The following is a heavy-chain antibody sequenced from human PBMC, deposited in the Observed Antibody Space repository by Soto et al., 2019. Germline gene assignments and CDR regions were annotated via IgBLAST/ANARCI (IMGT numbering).Heavy chain of an antibody. CDR2: ITDSGRT. D-gene: IGHD2-15*01. V-gene: IGHV4-31*03. J-gene: IGHJ4*02. Sequence: SETLSLTCSVSGGSIRRSDSCWSWVRQFPGKGLEWIAYITDSGRTDYNPSLKSRATISIDTSKDQFFLKLSSVTAADTAVYYCARVTTLNCSGGSCYSFFDYWGQGTLVTVSS. CDR3: ARVTTLNCSGGSCYSFFDY. CDR1: GGSIRRSDSC.